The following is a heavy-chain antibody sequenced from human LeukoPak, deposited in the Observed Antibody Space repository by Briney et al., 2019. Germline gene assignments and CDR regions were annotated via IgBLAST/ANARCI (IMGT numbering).Heavy chain of an antibody. CDR3: TTGESMVGSTVHIRWAD. CDR2: IKSKTAGGTI. V-gene: IGHV3-15*01. CDR1: GFTFSNAW. J-gene: IGHJ4*02. Sequence: PGGSLRLSCAASGFTFSNAWMTWVRQAPGKGLEWVGRIKSKTAGGTIDYAAPVKGRFTISRDDSKNTLYLQMNSLKTEDTAVYYCTTGESMVGSTVHIRWADWGQGTLVTVSS. D-gene: IGHD1-26*01.